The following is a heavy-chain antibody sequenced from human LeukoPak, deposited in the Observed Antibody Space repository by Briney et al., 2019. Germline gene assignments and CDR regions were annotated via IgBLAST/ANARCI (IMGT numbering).Heavy chain of an antibody. J-gene: IGHJ3*02. Sequence: RSGGSLRLSCAASGFTFSSYWMHWVRQAPGKGPVWVSRINTDGSSTTYADSVKGRFTISRDNAKNTLYLQMSSLRAEDTAVYYCARGSTSQGYAFDIWGQGTMVTVSS. CDR2: INTDGSST. CDR1: GFTFSSYW. CDR3: ARGSTSQGYAFDI. D-gene: IGHD2-2*01. V-gene: IGHV3-74*01.